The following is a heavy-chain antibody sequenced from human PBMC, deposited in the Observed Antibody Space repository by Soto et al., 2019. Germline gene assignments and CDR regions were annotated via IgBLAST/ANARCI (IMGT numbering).Heavy chain of an antibody. J-gene: IGHJ4*02. CDR2: IYYSGST. V-gene: IGHV4-39*01. CDR3: ARHRPALTISDL. D-gene: IGHD2-2*01. Sequence: SETLSLTCTVSGGSISSSSYYWVLIRQPPGKGLEWIGSIYYSGSTYYNPSLKSRVTISVDTSKNQFSLKLSSVTTADTAVYYFARHRPALTISDLWGQGTLVTVSS. CDR1: GGSISSSSYY.